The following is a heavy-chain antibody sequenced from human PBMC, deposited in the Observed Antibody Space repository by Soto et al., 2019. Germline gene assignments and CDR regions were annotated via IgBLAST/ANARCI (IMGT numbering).Heavy chain of an antibody. D-gene: IGHD1-26*01. J-gene: IGHJ4*02. CDR3: ARSPLVGATKALDY. V-gene: IGHV3-53*04. CDR2: IYSGGST. Sequence: PGGSLRLSCAASGFTVSSNYMSWVRQAPGKELEWVSVIYSGGSTYYADSVKGRFTISRHNSKNTLYLQMNSLRAEDTAVYYCARSPLVGATKALDYWGQGTLVTVSS. CDR1: GFTVSSNY.